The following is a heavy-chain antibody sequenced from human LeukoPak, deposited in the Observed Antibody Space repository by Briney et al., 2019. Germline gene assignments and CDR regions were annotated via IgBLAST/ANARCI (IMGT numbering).Heavy chain of an antibody. V-gene: IGHV4-30-2*02. Sequence: PSETLSLTCAVSGGSISNGGYSWSWIRQPPGKGLEWIGLIYHSGTTHYNPSLKSRVTISVDTSKNQFSLKLSSVTAADTAVYYCARAPSSWYDHHYFDYWGQGTLVTVSS. CDR2: IYHSGTT. CDR3: ARAPSSWYDHHYFDY. J-gene: IGHJ4*02. D-gene: IGHD6-13*01. CDR1: GGSISNGGYS.